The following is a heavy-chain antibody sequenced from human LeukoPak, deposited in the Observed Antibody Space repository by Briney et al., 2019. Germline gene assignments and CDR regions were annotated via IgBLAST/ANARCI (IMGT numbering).Heavy chain of an antibody. CDR2: ISGDANTI. CDR1: GFTFSSYA. CDR3: VRRFDF. Sequence: GGSLRLSCAASGFTFSSYAMHWVRQTPGKGLEWISYISGDANTILYRDSVRGRVTISRDYTKNSLYLQMDSLRVEDTAIYYCVRRFDFWGQGTLVIVSS. V-gene: IGHV3-48*03. J-gene: IGHJ4*02.